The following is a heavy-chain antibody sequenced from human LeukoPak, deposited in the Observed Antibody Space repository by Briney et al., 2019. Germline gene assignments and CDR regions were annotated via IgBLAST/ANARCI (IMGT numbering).Heavy chain of an antibody. J-gene: IGHJ4*02. CDR2: ISGSGGST. V-gene: IGHV3-23*01. CDR1: GFTFTSYA. D-gene: IGHD5-24*01. CDR3: AKDPRVGSRVATPCH. Sequence: GGSLRLSCAASGFTFTSYAMSWVRQAPGKGLEWVPAISGSGGSTYYADSVKGRFTISRDNSKSTLFLQMNSLRAEDTAVYYCAKDPRVGSRVATPCHWGQGNLVTVSS.